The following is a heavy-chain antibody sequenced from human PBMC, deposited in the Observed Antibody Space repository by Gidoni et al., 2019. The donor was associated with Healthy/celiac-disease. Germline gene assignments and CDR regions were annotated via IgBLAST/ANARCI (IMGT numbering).Heavy chain of an antibody. CDR3: ANRRLLGDATIF. Sequence: QITLKESGPPPVTPTHTLTLTCTFPGFSLTTSGVGVGWIRQPPGTAPEWLALISWDGDKRYSPSLKSRLTIPKDTSKNQVVLTMTSMDPVDTATYYCANRRLLGDATIFWGQGTLVTVSS. CDR2: ISWDGDK. J-gene: IGHJ4*02. CDR1: GFSLTTSGVG. D-gene: IGHD3-16*01. V-gene: IGHV2-5*02.